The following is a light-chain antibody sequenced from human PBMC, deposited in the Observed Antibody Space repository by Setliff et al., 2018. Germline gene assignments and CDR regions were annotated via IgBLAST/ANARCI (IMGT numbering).Light chain of an antibody. Sequence: QSVLAQPASVSGSPGQSITISCTGASTDVGDYHYVSWYQQHPGKAPKLIIYEVSNRPSGVSHRFSGSKSGTTTSPTISGLQAEDEADYHCSSYISGSTNVLFGGGTKVTVL. CDR3: SSYISGSTNVL. CDR1: STDVGDYHY. V-gene: IGLV2-14*01. CDR2: EVS. J-gene: IGLJ2*01.